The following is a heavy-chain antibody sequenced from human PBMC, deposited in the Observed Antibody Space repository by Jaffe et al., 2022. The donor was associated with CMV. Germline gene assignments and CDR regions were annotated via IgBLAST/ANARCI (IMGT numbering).Heavy chain of an antibody. CDR2: IWYDGSNK. D-gene: IGHD2-15*01. CDR3: ARDLDCSGGSCYDQLFDY. J-gene: IGHJ4*02. V-gene: IGHV3-33*08. Sequence: QVQLVESGGGVVQPGRSLRLSCAASGFTFSSYGMHWVRQAPGKGLEWVAVIWYDGSNKYYADSVKGRFTISRDNSKNTLYLQMNSLRAEDTAVYYCARDLDCSGGSCYDQLFDYWGQGTLVTVSS. CDR1: GFTFSSYG.